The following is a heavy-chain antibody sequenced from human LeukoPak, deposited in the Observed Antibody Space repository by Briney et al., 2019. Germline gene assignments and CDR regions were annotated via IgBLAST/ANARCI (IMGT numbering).Heavy chain of an antibody. CDR3: AVEGYYDSSGYYPATLFDY. CDR2: IYYSGST. V-gene: IGHV4-39*01. J-gene: IGHJ4*02. Sequence: SETLSLTCTVSGGSISSSSYYLGWIRQPPGKGLEWIGSIYYSGSTYYNPSLKSRVTISVDTSKNQFSLKLSSVTAADTAVYYCAVEGYYDSSGYYPATLFDYWGQGTLVTVSS. D-gene: IGHD3-22*01. CDR1: GGSISSSSYY.